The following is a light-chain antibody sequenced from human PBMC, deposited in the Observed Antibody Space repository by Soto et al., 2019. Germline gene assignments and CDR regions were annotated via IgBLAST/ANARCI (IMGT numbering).Light chain of an antibody. CDR1: QRIAGGY. CDR3: HQYVASPRT. V-gene: IGKV3-20*01. Sequence: EIVLTQSPGTLSLSPGERATLSCWASQRIAGGYLAWYQHKPGQAPRLLFYGASNRATGIPYRFSGSGSGTDFTRTISRLEPEEFAVYYCHQYVASPRTFGQGTKVEMK. J-gene: IGKJ1*01. CDR2: GAS.